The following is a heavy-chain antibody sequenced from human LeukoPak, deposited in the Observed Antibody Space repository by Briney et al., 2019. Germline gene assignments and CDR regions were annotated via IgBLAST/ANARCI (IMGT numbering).Heavy chain of an antibody. CDR1: GFTFSSYG. CDR3: AKDHDDSSGYPPIDY. V-gene: IGHV3-30*18. J-gene: IGHJ4*02. D-gene: IGHD3-22*01. Sequence: AGRSLRLSCAASGFTFSSYGMHWVRQAPGKGLEWVAVISYDGSNKYYADSVKGRFTISRDNSKNTLYLQMNSLRAEDTAVYYCAKDHDDSSGYPPIDYWGQGALVTASS. CDR2: ISYDGSNK.